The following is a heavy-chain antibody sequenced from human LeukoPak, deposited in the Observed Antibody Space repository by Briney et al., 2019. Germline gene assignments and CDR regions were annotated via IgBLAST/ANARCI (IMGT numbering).Heavy chain of an antibody. CDR2: IYSGGTT. D-gene: IGHD6-13*01. CDR1: GFTVSSSF. J-gene: IGHJ4*02. Sequence: GGSLRLSCAASGFTVSSSFTSWVRQAPGKGLEWVSIIYSGGTTYYADSVKGRFTISRDNSKNTLYLQMNSLRAEDTAVYFCARDDRIGAAGTFDNWGQGTLVTVSS. CDR3: ARDDRIGAAGTFDN. V-gene: IGHV3-53*01.